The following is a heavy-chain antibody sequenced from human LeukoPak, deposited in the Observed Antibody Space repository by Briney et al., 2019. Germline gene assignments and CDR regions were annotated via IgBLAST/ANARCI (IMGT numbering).Heavy chain of an antibody. D-gene: IGHD4-17*01. V-gene: IGHV3-33*01. Sequence: GGSLRLSCAASGFTFSSYGMHWVRQAPGKGLEWVAVIWYDGSNKYYADSVKGRFTISRDNSKNTLYLQMNSLRAEDTAVYYCARDHKGSTGLLDYWGQGTLVTVSS. CDR3: ARDHKGSTGLLDY. CDR1: GFTFSSYG. CDR2: IWYDGSNK. J-gene: IGHJ4*02.